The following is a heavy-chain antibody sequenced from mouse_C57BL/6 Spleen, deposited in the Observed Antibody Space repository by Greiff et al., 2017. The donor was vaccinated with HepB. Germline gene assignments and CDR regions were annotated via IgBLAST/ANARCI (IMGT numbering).Heavy chain of an antibody. Sequence: LQESGAELVKPGASVKISCKASGYAFSSYWMNWVKQRPGKGLEWIGQIYPGDGDTNYNGKFKGKATLTADKSSSTAYMQLSSLTSEDSAVYFCARGLDYYGSSYFDYWGQGTTLTVSS. CDR3: ARGLDYYGSSYFDY. J-gene: IGHJ2*01. CDR1: GYAFSSYW. D-gene: IGHD1-1*01. V-gene: IGHV1-80*01. CDR2: IYPGDGDT.